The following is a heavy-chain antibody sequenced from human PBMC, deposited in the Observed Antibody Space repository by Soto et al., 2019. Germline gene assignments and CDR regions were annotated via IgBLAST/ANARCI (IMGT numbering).Heavy chain of an antibody. CDR2: INRDGTMT. J-gene: IGHJ5*02. CDR3: VLESYCGVCCYPS. V-gene: IGHV3-74*01. Sequence: EVQLVESGGGLVQPGGSLRLSCAASGFTFSSYWMHWVRQVPGKGLVWVSRINRDGTMTSYADFVKGRFTISRDNAKNTLFLQMNGLTVEDTAVYYCVLESYCGVCCYPSWGQGTPVTVSS. CDR1: GFTFSSYW. D-gene: IGHD2-21*02.